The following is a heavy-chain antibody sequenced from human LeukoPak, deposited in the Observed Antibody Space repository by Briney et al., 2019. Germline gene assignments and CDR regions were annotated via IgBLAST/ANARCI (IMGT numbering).Heavy chain of an antibody. CDR1: GGSISSGGYY. Sequence: SQTLSLTCTVSGGSISSGGYYWSWIRQHPGKGLEWIGYVYYSGGTYYNPSLESRVTISVDTSKNQFSLKLSSVTAADTAVYYCATCGGDAFDIWGQGTMVTVSS. D-gene: IGHD4-23*01. J-gene: IGHJ3*02. CDR3: ATCGGDAFDI. CDR2: VYYSGGT. V-gene: IGHV4-31*03.